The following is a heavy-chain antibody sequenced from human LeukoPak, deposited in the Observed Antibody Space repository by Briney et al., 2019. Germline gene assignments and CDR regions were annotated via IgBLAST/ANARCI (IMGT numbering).Heavy chain of an antibody. CDR1: GFTFSDYY. V-gene: IGHV3-11*01. D-gene: IGHD3-9*01. Sequence: TGGSLRLSCAASGFTFSDYYMSWIRQAPGKGLEWVSYISSSGSTIYYADSVKGRFTISRDNSKNTLYLQMNSLRAEDSAVYYCAKTPSYDFLTGPPFDYWGQGTPVTVSS. CDR3: AKTPSYDFLTGPPFDY. J-gene: IGHJ4*02. CDR2: ISSSGSTI.